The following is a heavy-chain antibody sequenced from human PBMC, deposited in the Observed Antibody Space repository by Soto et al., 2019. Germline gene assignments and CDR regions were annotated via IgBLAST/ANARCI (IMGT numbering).Heavy chain of an antibody. J-gene: IGHJ4*02. V-gene: IGHV4-39*01. CDR3: TTVASGHFDS. Sequence: QLQESGPGLLKPSETLSLTCTVSGGSISSPSYNWGWVRQPPGKGPEWIGTILHRGSTHYNPSLGGRLAMSVDTSKSQVSLTLTSVTAADTAVYYSTTVASGHFDSWGQGAQVTVSS. CDR2: ILHRGST. D-gene: IGHD2-15*01. CDR1: GGSISSPSYN.